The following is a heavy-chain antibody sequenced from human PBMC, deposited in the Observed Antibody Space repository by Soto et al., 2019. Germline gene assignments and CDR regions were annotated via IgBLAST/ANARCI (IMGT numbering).Heavy chain of an antibody. J-gene: IGHJ6*02. Sequence: SLKISCKGSGYSFTSYWISWVRQMPGKGLEWMGRIDPSDSYTNYSPSFQGHVTISADKSISTAYLQWSSLKASDTAMYYCARHRKYYYDSSGYPRLYYYYGMDVWGQGTTVTVSS. CDR3: ARHRKYYYDSSGYPRLYYYYGMDV. D-gene: IGHD3-22*01. CDR1: GYSFTSYW. V-gene: IGHV5-10-1*01. CDR2: IDPSDSYT.